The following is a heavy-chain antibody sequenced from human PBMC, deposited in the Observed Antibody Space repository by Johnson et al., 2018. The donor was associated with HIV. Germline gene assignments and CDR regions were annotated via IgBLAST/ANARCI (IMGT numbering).Heavy chain of an antibody. D-gene: IGHD2/OR15-2a*01. CDR1: GFSFSSYD. Sequence: QVQLVESGGGVVQPGGALRLSCAASGFSFSSYDMNWVRQAPGKGLEWVAFIRYDASSEYYGDSVKGRFTISRDNSKNTLYLQMNSLSTEDTAVYYCATEYFDIWGQGTMVTVSS. CDR3: ATEYFDI. V-gene: IGHV3-30*02. CDR2: IRYDASSE. J-gene: IGHJ3*02.